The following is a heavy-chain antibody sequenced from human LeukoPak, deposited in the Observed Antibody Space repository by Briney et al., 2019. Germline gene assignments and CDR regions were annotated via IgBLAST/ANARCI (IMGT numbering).Heavy chain of an antibody. J-gene: IGHJ6*02. CDR2: ISYDGSNK. Sequence: PGGSLRLSCAASGFTFSSYAMHWVRQAPGKGLEWVAVISYDGSNKYYPDSVKGRFTISRDNSKNTLYLQMNSLRAEDTAVYYCARELSSGYSYGYRYYYYGMDVWGQGTTVTVSS. CDR3: ARELSSGYSYGYRYYYYGMDV. D-gene: IGHD5-18*01. CDR1: GFTFSSYA. V-gene: IGHV3-30-3*01.